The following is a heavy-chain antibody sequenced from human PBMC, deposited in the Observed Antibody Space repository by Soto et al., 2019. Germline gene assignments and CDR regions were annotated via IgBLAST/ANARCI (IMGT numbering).Heavy chain of an antibody. V-gene: IGHV3-7*01. Sequence: GGFLRLSCAASRFIFSNYWMTWVRQAPGKGLEWVANIHQAGSEKYYMDSVKGRFTISRDNAKNSVYLQMTALRAEDTAIYYCAGGNALDVWGQGTTVTVSS. CDR1: RFIFSNYW. CDR3: AGGNALDV. J-gene: IGHJ6*02. CDR2: IHQAGSEK.